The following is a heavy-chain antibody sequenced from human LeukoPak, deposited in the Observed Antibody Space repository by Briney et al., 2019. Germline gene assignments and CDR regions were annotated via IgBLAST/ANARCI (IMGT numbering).Heavy chain of an antibody. CDR2: IWYDGSNK. D-gene: IGHD3-22*01. CDR3: ARGAYYYED. V-gene: IGHV3-33*01. CDR1: GFTFSSYG. J-gene: IGHJ4*02. Sequence: GRSLRLSCAASGFTFSSYGMHWVRQAPGKGLEWVAVIWYDGSNKYYADSVKGRFTISRDNSKNTLYLQMNSLRAEDTAVYYCARGAYYYEDWGQGTLVTVSS.